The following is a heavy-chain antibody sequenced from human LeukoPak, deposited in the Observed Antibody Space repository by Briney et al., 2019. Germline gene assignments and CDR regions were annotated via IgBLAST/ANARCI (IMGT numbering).Heavy chain of an antibody. J-gene: IGHJ4*02. CDR1: GFTFSSYG. Sequence: GGSLRLSCVASGFTFSSYGMHWVRQAPGKGLEWVAFISYDGSNENIADSVKGRFIISRDNSKNTLYLQMNSLRAEDTAVYYCAKDPLDYWGQGTLVTVSS. CDR2: ISYDGSNE. CDR3: AKDPLDY. V-gene: IGHV3-30*18.